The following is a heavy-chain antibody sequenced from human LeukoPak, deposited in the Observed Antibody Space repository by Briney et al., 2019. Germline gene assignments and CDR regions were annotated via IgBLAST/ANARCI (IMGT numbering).Heavy chain of an antibody. D-gene: IGHD3-10*01. CDR2: INPSGGST. CDR3: ARVAPGFGESHFDY. V-gene: IGHV1-46*01. CDR1: GYTFTSYY. Sequence: ASVKVSCKASGYTFTSYYMHWVRQAPGQGLEWMGIINPSGGSTNYAQKFQGRVTITRDTSINTAYMELSSLRAEDTAVYYCARVAPGFGESHFDYWGQGTLVTVSS. J-gene: IGHJ4*02.